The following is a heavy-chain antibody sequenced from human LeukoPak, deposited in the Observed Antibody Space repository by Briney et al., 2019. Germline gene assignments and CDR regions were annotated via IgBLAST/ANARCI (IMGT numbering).Heavy chain of an antibody. CDR2: ISSITSYI. Sequence: GGSLRLSCAASGFTFSSYTMNGVRQAPRKGLEWVSSISSITSYIYYADSVKGRFTISGDNAKNSLYLQMNSLRAEDTAVYYCARDRYGDYSIDYWGQGTLVTVSS. V-gene: IGHV3-21*01. CDR3: ARDRYGDYSIDY. J-gene: IGHJ4*02. D-gene: IGHD4-17*01. CDR1: GFTFSSYT.